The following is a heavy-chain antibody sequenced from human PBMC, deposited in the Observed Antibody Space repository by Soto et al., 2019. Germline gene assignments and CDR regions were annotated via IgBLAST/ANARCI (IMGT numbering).Heavy chain of an antibody. V-gene: IGHV4-4*02. D-gene: IGHD1-1*01. CDR2: IFHSGST. Sequence: PSETLSLTCAVSGDSFVSGDSITSSNWWSWVRQPPGKGLEWIGEIFHSGSTNYNPSLKSRVTISIDKSKNHFSLRLSSVTDADTAVYYCARVSTTTALYYSTIPYGWNDWYFDYWGQGTLVTVSS. CDR3: ARVSTTTALYYSTIPYGWNDWYFDY. J-gene: IGHJ4*02. CDR1: GDSITSSNW.